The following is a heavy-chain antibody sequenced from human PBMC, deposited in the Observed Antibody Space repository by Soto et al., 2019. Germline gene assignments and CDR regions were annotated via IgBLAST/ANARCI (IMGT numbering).Heavy chain of an antibody. D-gene: IGHD2-2*01. CDR2: IYPGDSDT. Sequence: PGESLKISCKGSGYSFTSYWIGWVRQMPGKGLEWMGIIYPGDSDTRYSPSFQGQVTISADKSISTAYLQWSSLKASDTAMYYCARLCTGGTSCYTYYYYGMDVWGQGTTVTVSS. J-gene: IGHJ6*02. CDR1: GYSFTSYW. CDR3: ARLCTGGTSCYTYYYYGMDV. V-gene: IGHV5-51*01.